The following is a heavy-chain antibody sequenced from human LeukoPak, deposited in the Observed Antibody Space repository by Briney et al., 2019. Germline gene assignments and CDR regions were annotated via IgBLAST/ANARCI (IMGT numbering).Heavy chain of an antibody. D-gene: IGHD3-22*01. CDR1: GFTFDDYA. CDR3: AKEAGDSSGYDYFDY. V-gene: IGHV3-9*01. J-gene: IGHJ4*02. Sequence: PGRSLRLSCAASGFTFDDYAMHWVRQAPGKGLEWVSGISWNSGSIGYADSVKGRFTISRDNAKNSLYPQMNSLRAEDTALYYCAKEAGDSSGYDYFDYWGQGTLVTVSS. CDR2: ISWNSGSI.